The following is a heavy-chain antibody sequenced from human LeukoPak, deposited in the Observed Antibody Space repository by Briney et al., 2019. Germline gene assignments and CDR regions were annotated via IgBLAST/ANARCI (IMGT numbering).Heavy chain of an antibody. V-gene: IGHV3-23*01. J-gene: IGHJ4*02. CDR2: ISGSGGST. D-gene: IGHD6-19*01. CDR3: AEDGGWYKVSVYY. Sequence: HPGGSLRLSCAASGFTFSSYAMSWVRQAPGKGLEWVSAISGSGGSTYYADSVKGRFTISRDNSKNTLYLQMNSLRAEDTAVYYCAEDGGWYKVSVYYWGQGTLVTVSS. CDR1: GFTFSSYA.